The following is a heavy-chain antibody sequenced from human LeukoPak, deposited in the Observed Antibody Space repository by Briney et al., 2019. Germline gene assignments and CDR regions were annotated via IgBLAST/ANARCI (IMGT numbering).Heavy chain of an antibody. J-gene: IGHJ6*02. CDR2: ILPIFGTA. CDR3: ARAEYSSSWYPSLNGMDV. D-gene: IGHD6-13*01. Sequence: ASVKLSCKASGGTFSSYATSWVRQAPGHGLEWMGGILPIFGTANYAQKFQGRVTITTDESTSTAYMELSSLRSEDTAVYYCARAEYSSSWYPSLNGMDVWGQGTTVTVSS. CDR1: GGTFSSYA. V-gene: IGHV1-69*05.